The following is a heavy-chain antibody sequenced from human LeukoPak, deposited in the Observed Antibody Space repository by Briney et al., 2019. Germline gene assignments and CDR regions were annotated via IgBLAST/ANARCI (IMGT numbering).Heavy chain of an antibody. CDR1: GYTXIVYH. J-gene: IGHJ4*02. D-gene: IGHD1-1*01. V-gene: IGHV1-2*02. CDR3: ARADWSMLEY. CDR2: INPNSGDT. Sequence: GASVKVSCKASGYTXIVYHMHWVRQAPGQGLEWMGWINPNSGDTNFAQKFQGRVTMTRDTSISTVYMELSRLTSDDTAVYYCARADWSMLEYWGQGTLVTVSS.